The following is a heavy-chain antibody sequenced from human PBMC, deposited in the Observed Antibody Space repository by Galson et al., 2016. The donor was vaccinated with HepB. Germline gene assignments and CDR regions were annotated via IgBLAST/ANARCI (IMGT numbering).Heavy chain of an antibody. CDR3: ARHRGSLTYYYDSSSYPSDY. CDR2: ISTSSGNT. J-gene: IGHJ4*02. D-gene: IGHD3-22*01. Sequence: SVKVSCKASGYTFTIYGITWVRQAPGQGLEWMGWISTSSGNTNYAQKFQGRVTMTTYTSTSTAYMELKRLISDDTAVYYCARHRGSLTYYYDSSSYPSDYWGQGTLVTVSS. CDR1: GYTFTIYG. V-gene: IGHV1-18*01.